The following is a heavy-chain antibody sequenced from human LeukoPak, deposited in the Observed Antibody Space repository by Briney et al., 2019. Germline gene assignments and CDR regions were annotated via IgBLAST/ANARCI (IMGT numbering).Heavy chain of an antibody. CDR3: ASSGDSWFGELSGWFDP. J-gene: IGHJ5*02. Sequence: PSGTLSLTCAVSGGSISSSNWWSWVRQPPGKGLEWIGEIYHSGSTNYNPSLKSRVTISVDKSKNQFSLKLSSVTAADTAVYYCASSGDSWFGELSGWFDPWGQGTLVTVSS. CDR1: GGSISSSNW. V-gene: IGHV4-4*02. CDR2: IYHSGST. D-gene: IGHD3-10*01.